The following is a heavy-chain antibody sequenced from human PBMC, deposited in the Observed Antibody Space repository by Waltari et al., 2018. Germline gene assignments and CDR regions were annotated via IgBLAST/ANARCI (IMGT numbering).Heavy chain of an antibody. V-gene: IGHV1-2*02. Sequence: QVQLVQSGAEVKKPGASVKVSCTPYGYTFTAHYMHWVRQDPGQGIGWRRVINPNSGGTNYAQKLQGSVTMTRDTSISTAYMELSRLRSDDTAVYYCASPGGWYFGFDYWGQGTLVTVSS. CDR2: INPNSGGT. CDR1: GYTFTAHY. CDR3: ASPGGWYFGFDY. J-gene: IGHJ4*02. D-gene: IGHD6-19*01.